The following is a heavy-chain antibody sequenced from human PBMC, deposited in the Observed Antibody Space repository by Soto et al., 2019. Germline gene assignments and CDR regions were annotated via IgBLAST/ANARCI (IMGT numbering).Heavy chain of an antibody. D-gene: IGHD2-2*01. CDR2: MNPNSGNT. CDR3: ARFSQVPAVTYYYYYYYMDV. Sequence: QVQLVQSGAEVKKPGASVKVSCKASGYTFTSYDINWVRQATAQGLEWMGWMNPNSGNTGYAQKFQGRVTMTRNTSTSTAYMELSSLRSEDTAVYYCARFSQVPAVTYYYYYYYMDVWGKGTTVTVSS. V-gene: IGHV1-8*01. CDR1: GYTFTSYD. J-gene: IGHJ6*03.